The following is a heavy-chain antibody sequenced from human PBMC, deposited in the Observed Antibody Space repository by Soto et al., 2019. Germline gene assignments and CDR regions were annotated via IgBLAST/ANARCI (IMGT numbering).Heavy chain of an antibody. CDR3: ARRYGSAIDY. CDR1: GGSISSYY. V-gene: IGHV4-59*08. D-gene: IGHD1-26*01. CDR2: ICYSGST. Sequence: QVQLQESGPGLVKPSETLSLTCTVSGGSISSYYWSWIRQPPGKGLEWIGYICYSGSTNYNPSLKSRVTISVDTSKNQFSLKLSSVTAADTAVYYCARRYGSAIDYWGQGTLVTVSS. J-gene: IGHJ4*02.